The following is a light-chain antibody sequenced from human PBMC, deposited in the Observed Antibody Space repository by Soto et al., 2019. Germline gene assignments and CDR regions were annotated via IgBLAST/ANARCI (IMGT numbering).Light chain of an antibody. Sequence: QSALTQPPSASGSPGQSVTISCTGTSSDVGGYNYVSWYQQHPGKAPNLMIYEVSKRPSGVPDRCSGSKSGNTASLTVSGLQAEDEAYYYCSYYAGSTRAVFGTGTKLTVL. V-gene: IGLV2-8*01. CDR3: SYYAGSTRAV. CDR1: SSDVGGYNY. CDR2: EVS. J-gene: IGLJ1*01.